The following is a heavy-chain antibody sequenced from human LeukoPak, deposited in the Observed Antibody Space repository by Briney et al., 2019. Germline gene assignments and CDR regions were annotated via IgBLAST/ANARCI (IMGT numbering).Heavy chain of an antibody. Sequence: SETLSLTCVVYGGSFSGYYWSWIRQPPGKGLEWIGEINHSGSTNYNPSLKSRVTISVDTSKNQFSLKLSSVTAADTAVYYCARGGEDSYYYYYYYMDVWGKGTTVTVSS. CDR1: GGSFSGYY. D-gene: IGHD1-26*01. CDR2: INHSGST. CDR3: ARGGEDSYYYYYYYMDV. J-gene: IGHJ6*03. V-gene: IGHV4-34*01.